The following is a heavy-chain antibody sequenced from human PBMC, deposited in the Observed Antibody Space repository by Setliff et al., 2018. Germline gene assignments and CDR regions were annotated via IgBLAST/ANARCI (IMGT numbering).Heavy chain of an antibody. CDR3: ARSRLYGGWFDP. CDR2: INPNSGGT. CDR1: GYTFTGYF. J-gene: IGHJ5*02. Sequence: ASVKVSCKASGYTFTGYFIHWVRQAPGQGLEWMGWINPNSGGTNYAQKFQGRATMTRDTSISTAYMELSRLRSDDTAVYSCARSRLYGGWFDPWAREPWSPSPQ. V-gene: IGHV1-2*02. D-gene: IGHD4-17*01.